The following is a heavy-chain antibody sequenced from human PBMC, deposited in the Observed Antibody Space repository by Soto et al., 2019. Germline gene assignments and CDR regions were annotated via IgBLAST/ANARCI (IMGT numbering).Heavy chain of an antibody. J-gene: IGHJ4*02. CDR3: ASSQKGYNWNYFDH. CDR1: GGSISGSYYY. Sequence: SETLSLTCAVSGGSISGSYYYWGWLRQSPGRGPEWIGSVFYTGFTSYDPSLESRVSVSVDTSKNQFSLKVSAVTAADTAVYYCASSQKGYNWNYFDHWGQGALVTVSS. V-gene: IGHV4-39*01. CDR2: VFYTGFT. D-gene: IGHD1-20*01.